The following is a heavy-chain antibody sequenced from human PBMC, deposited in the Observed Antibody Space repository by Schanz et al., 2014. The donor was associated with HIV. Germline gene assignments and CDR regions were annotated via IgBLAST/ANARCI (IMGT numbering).Heavy chain of an antibody. Sequence: EVQLLESGGGLVQPGGSLRLSCAASGFAFSNYAMSWVRQAPGKGLEWVALIYYDGTNKYYTDSVKGRFTISRDNSKNTLYLQMNSLRAEDTAVYYCAKPEYDSRGNSQSHFDSWGQGTLVTVSS. CDR3: AKPEYDSRGNSQSHFDS. J-gene: IGHJ4*02. D-gene: IGHD3-22*01. V-gene: IGHV3-23*03. CDR1: GFAFSNYA. CDR2: IYYDGTNK.